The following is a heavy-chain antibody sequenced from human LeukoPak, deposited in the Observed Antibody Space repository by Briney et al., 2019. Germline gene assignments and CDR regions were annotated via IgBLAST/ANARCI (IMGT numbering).Heavy chain of an antibody. Sequence: TGGSLRLSCAASGFTVSSNYMSWVRQAPGKGLEWVSVIYSGGSTYYADSVKGRFTISRDNSKNTLYLQMNSLRAEDTAVYYCARAVRMVRGAYNAFDIWGQGTMVTVSS. CDR2: IYSGGST. CDR1: GFTVSSNY. J-gene: IGHJ3*02. V-gene: IGHV3-53*01. D-gene: IGHD3-10*01. CDR3: ARAVRMVRGAYNAFDI.